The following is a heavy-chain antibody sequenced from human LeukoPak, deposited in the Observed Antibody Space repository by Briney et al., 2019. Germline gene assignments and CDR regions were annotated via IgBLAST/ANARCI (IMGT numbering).Heavy chain of an antibody. CDR2: IDYSGSF. Sequence: SETLSLTCTASGGSIRSCSYYWGRMRQPPGKGLEGIGSIDYSGSFYSNASLKSRVSISVETSKTQFSLKLSSVTAADTATSYCARVRAAADAYYFDYWGRGTLVTVSS. D-gene: IGHD6-13*01. J-gene: IGHJ4*02. CDR1: GGSIRSCSYY. CDR3: ARVRAAADAYYFDY. V-gene: IGHV4-39*07.